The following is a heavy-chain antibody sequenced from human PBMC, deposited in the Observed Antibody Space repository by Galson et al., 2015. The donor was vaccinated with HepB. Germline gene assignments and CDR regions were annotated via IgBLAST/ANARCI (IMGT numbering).Heavy chain of an antibody. J-gene: IGHJ2*01. V-gene: IGHV3-23*01. CDR3: ALAWTNYWYFDL. D-gene: IGHD3/OR15-3a*01. CDR2: ISGSVGNL. CDR1: GFTFSSYA. Sequence: SLRLSCAASGFTFSSYAMSWVRQAPGKGLEWVSSISGSVGNLHYADSVKGRFTISRDNSKNTLYLQMNSLEAEDTAIYYCALAWTNYWYFDLWGRGTLVTVSS.